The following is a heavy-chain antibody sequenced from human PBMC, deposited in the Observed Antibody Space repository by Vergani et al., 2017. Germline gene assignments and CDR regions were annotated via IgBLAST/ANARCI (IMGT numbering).Heavy chain of an antibody. D-gene: IGHD2-2*01. Sequence: QLQLQESGPGLVKPSETLSLTCTVSGGSISSSSYYWGWIRQPPGKGLEWIGSIYYSGSTYYNPSLKSRVTISVDTSKNQFSLKLSPVTAADTAVYYCAKSTSCYVLTFKSCAFDIWGQGTMVTVSS. CDR2: IYYSGST. CDR3: AKSTSCYVLTFKSCAFDI. J-gene: IGHJ3*02. CDR1: GGSISSSSYY. V-gene: IGHV4-39*01.